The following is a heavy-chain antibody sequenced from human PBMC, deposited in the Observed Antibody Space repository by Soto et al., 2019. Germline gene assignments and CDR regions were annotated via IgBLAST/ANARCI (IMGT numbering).Heavy chain of an antibody. CDR2: MNPNSGNT. V-gene: IGHV1-8*01. J-gene: IGHJ6*03. Sequence: QVPLVQSGAEVKKPGASVKVSCKASGYTFTSYDINWVRQATGQGLEWMGWMNPNSGNTGYAQKFQGRVTMTRNTSISTDYMELSSLRSEDTAVYYCARGGGVRVVAATLDDYYYYYMDVWGKGTTVTVSS. D-gene: IGHD2-15*01. CDR3: ARGGGVRVVAATLDDYYYYYMDV. CDR1: GYTFTSYD.